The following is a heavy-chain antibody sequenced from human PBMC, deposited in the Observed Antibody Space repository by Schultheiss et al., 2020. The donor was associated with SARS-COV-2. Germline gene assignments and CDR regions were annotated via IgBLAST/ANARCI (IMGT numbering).Heavy chain of an antibody. J-gene: IGHJ6*03. D-gene: IGHD6-13*01. CDR2: IKQDGSEK. Sequence: GGSLRLSCAASGFTFSSYAMSWVRQAPGKGLEWVANIKQDGSEKYYVDSVKGRFTISRDNAKNSLYLQMNSLRAEDTAVYYCAREFLDSSSWFYYYYYYMDVWGKGTTVTVSS. V-gene: IGHV3-7*01. CDR1: GFTFSSYA. CDR3: AREFLDSSSWFYYYYYYMDV.